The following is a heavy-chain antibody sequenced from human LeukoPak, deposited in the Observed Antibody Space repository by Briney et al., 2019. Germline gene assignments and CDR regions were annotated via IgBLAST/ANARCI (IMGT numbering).Heavy chain of an antibody. D-gene: IGHD3-3*01. CDR2: IYHSGST. Sequence: KPSETLSLTCTVSGYSISSGYYWGWIRQPPGKGLEWIGSIYHSGSTYYNPSLKSRVTISVDTSKNQFSLKLSSVTAADTAAYYCARDDSFPYDFWSAYFTGWFDPWGQGTLVTVSS. J-gene: IGHJ5*02. CDR3: ARDDSFPYDFWSAYFTGWFDP. V-gene: IGHV4-38-2*02. CDR1: GYSISSGYY.